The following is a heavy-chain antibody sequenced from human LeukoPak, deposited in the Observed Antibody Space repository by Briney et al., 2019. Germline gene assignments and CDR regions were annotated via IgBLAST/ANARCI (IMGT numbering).Heavy chain of an antibody. D-gene: IGHD2-15*01. CDR2: ITRSGGST. V-gene: IGHV3-23*01. CDR3: TRDHPDCRGASCLLFDY. Sequence: GGSLRLSCAPSGFTFNSYAMSCVRQAPGEGLEWVSTITRSGGSTFYADSVKGRVTISRDNSKNTLYLRMNSLRAEDTAVFYCTRDHPDCRGASCLLFDYWGQGTLVTVSS. J-gene: IGHJ4*02. CDR1: GFTFNSYA.